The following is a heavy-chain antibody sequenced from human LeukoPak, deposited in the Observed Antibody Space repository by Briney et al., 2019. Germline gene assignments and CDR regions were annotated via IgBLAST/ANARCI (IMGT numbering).Heavy chain of an antibody. V-gene: IGHV4-39*07. D-gene: IGHD6-6*01. CDR1: GGSISSSSYY. Sequence: PSETLSLTCTVSGGSISSSSYYWGWIRQPPGKGLEWIGSIYYSGSTYYNPSLKSRVTISVDTSKNQFSLKLSSVTAADTAVYYCAKTLMGSSSGFDYWGQGTLVTVSS. J-gene: IGHJ4*02. CDR3: AKTLMGSSSGFDY. CDR2: IYYSGST.